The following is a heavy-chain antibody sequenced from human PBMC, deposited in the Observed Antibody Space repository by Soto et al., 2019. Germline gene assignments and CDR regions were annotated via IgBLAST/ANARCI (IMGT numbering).Heavy chain of an antibody. V-gene: IGHV4-30-4*01. CDR3: ARDHSNYEGYYYGMDV. CDR1: GGSISSGDYY. Sequence: SETLSLTCTVSGGSISSGDYYWSWIRQPPGKGLEWIGYIYYSGSTYYNPSLKSRVTISVDTSKNQFSLKLSSVTAADTAVYYCARDHSNYEGYYYGMDVWGQGTTVTVSS. D-gene: IGHD4-4*01. J-gene: IGHJ6*02. CDR2: IYYSGST.